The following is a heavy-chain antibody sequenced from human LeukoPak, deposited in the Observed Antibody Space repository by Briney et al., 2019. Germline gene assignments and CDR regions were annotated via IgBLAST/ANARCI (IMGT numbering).Heavy chain of an antibody. D-gene: IGHD3-3*01. CDR2: IYTSGST. CDR3: ARSWGIFGVVRYAFDI. Sequence: PSETLSLTYTVSGGSISSGSYYWSWIRQPAGKGLEWIGRIYTSGSTNYNPSLKSRVTISVDTYKNQFSLKLSSVTAADTAVYYCARSWGIFGVVRYAFDIWGQGTMVTVSS. J-gene: IGHJ3*02. V-gene: IGHV4-61*02. CDR1: GGSISSGSYY.